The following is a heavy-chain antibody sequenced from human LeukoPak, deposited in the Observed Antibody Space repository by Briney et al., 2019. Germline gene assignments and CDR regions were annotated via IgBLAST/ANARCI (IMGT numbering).Heavy chain of an antibody. CDR1: GYSFTSYW. V-gene: IGHV5-51*01. Sequence: GESLKISCKGSGYSFTSYWIGWVRQMPGKGLEWMGIIYPGDSDTRHSPSFQGQVTISVDKSISTAYLQWSSLKASDTAMYYCARHGGDYDSSGYYWGTYNWFDPWGQGTLVTVSS. CDR3: ARHGGDYDSSGYYWGTYNWFDP. D-gene: IGHD3-22*01. J-gene: IGHJ5*02. CDR2: IYPGDSDT.